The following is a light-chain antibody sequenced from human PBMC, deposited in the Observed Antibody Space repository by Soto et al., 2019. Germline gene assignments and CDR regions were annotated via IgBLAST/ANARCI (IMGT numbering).Light chain of an antibody. V-gene: IGKV1-39*01. Sequence: DIQMTQSPSSLSASVGDTVTITCRASQSISLFLNWYQQKPGKAPKLLIYAAFSLQSGVPPRFSGNGSGTXXXLXISXLXPXDFATYYCHQTDSIPVTFGHGTKVEIK. CDR2: AAF. CDR1: QSISLF. J-gene: IGKJ1*01. CDR3: HQTDSIPVT.